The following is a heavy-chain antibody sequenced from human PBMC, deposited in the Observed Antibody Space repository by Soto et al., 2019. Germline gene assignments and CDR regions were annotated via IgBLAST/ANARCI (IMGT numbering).Heavy chain of an antibody. Sequence: SETLSLTCSVSGGSINSYWWSWIRRPAGKGLEWIGRVYSSGTTDYNPSLNSRATMSVETSKNQFSLKLSSVTAADTAVYYCARDIGSFAYGEGYWGQGIQVTVSS. CDR1: GGSINSYW. CDR2: VYSSGTT. D-gene: IGHD3-10*01. CDR3: ARDIGSFAYGEGY. V-gene: IGHV4-4*07. J-gene: IGHJ4*02.